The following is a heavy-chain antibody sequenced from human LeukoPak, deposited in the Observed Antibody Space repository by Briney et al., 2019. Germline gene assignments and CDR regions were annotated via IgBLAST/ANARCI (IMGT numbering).Heavy chain of an antibody. CDR2: IYHSGST. J-gene: IGHJ2*01. V-gene: IGHV4-30-2*01. D-gene: IGHD2-21*02. CDR1: GGSISSGGYS. Sequence: SETLSLTCAVSGGSISSGGYSWSWIRQPPGKGLEWIGYIYHSGSTYYNPSLKSRVTISVDRSKNQFSPKLSSVTAADTAVYYCARASLAYCGGDCYYYWYFDLWGRGTLVTVSS. CDR3: ARASLAYCGGDCYYYWYFDL.